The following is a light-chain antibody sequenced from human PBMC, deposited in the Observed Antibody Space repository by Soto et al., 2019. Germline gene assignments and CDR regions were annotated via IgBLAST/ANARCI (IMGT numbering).Light chain of an antibody. CDR1: QSVSSSY. V-gene: IGKV3-20*01. J-gene: IGKJ1*01. Sequence: EIVLTQSPGTLSLSPGEGATLSCRASQSVSSSYLAWYQQKPGQAPRLLIYGASSRATGIPDRFSGGGSGTDFNLNISRLEPEDFAVYYCQQYDNSPWTFGQGTKVEIK. CDR3: QQYDNSPWT. CDR2: GAS.